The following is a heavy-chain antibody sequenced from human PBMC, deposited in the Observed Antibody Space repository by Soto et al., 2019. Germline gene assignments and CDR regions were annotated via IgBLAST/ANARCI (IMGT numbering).Heavy chain of an antibody. CDR2: IYNRATP. CDR1: GGSISTGGYY. J-gene: IGHJ5*02. V-gene: IGHV4-31*03. Sequence: QVQLQESGPGLVKPSQTLSLTCTVSGGSISTGGYYWSWIRQHPGKGLEWIGYIYNRATPYYNPSLKSRITISVDTSKNQFSLRLSSVTVADTAVYYCARDPAPWGQGALVTVSS. CDR3: ARDPAP.